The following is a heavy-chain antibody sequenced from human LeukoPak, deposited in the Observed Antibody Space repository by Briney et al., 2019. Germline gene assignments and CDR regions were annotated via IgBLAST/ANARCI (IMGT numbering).Heavy chain of an antibody. Sequence: GGSLRLSCAASGFSFSNYAMSWVRQAPGKGLQWVSSISGAGGNTYYADSVKGRFTISRDNSKNTLYLQMNSLRAEDTAVYYCAREDIVVVPAAIPLDYWGQGTLVTVSS. CDR3: AREDIVVVPAAIPLDY. D-gene: IGHD2-2*01. V-gene: IGHV3-23*01. J-gene: IGHJ4*02. CDR2: ISGAGGNT. CDR1: GFSFSNYA.